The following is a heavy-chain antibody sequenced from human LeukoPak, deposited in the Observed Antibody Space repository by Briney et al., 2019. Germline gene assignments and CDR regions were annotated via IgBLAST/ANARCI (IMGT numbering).Heavy chain of an antibody. Sequence: GGSLRLSCAASGFSFSSYVMTWVRQAPGKGLEWVSGISGSGGSTYYADSVKGRFTISRDNSKNTLYLQMNSLRAEDTAVYYCAKDGDGASLGYWGQGTLVTVSS. D-gene: IGHD3-16*02. CDR2: ISGSGGST. V-gene: IGHV3-23*01. CDR1: GFSFSSYV. CDR3: AKDGDGASLGY. J-gene: IGHJ4*02.